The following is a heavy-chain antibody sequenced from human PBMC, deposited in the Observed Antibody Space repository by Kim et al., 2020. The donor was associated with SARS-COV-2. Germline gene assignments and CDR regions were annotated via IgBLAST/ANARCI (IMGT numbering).Heavy chain of an antibody. CDR1: GFTFGDYA. D-gene: IGHD3-3*01. Sequence: GGSLRLSCTASGFTFGDYAMSWVRQAPGKGLEWVGFIRSKAYGGTTEYAASVKGRFTISRDDSKSIAYLQMNSLKTEDTAVYYCTREIKSYYDFWSGYYNNYYYYMDVWGKGTTVTVSS. V-gene: IGHV3-49*04. CDR3: TREIKSYYDFWSGYYNNYYYYMDV. J-gene: IGHJ6*03. CDR2: IRSKAYGGTT.